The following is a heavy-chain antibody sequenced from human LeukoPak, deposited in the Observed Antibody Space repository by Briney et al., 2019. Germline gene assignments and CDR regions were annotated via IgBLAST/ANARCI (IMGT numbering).Heavy chain of an antibody. J-gene: IGHJ3*02. V-gene: IGHV4-59*01. Sequence: PSETLSLTCTVSGGSISSYYWSWIRQPPGKGLEWIGYIFYTGSTNYNPSLKSRVTISVLTSKNRFSLKLSSVTAADTAVYYCATLTGGDDAFDIWGQGTMVTVSS. CDR3: ATLTGGDDAFDI. CDR1: GGSISSYY. CDR2: IFYTGST. D-gene: IGHD4-23*01.